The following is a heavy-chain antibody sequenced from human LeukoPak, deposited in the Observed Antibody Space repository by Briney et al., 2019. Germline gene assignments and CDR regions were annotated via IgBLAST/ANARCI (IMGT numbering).Heavy chain of an antibody. V-gene: IGHV1-69*05. CDR1: GYSFTDYY. CDR3: ARDRAGYSSSWQHYYYYYYMDV. D-gene: IGHD6-13*01. Sequence: GASVKVSCKASGYSFTDYYIHWVRQAPGQGLEWMGGIIPIFGTANYAQKFQGRVTITTDESTSTAYMELSSLRSEDTAVYYCARDRAGYSSSWQHYYYYYYMDVWGKGTTVTVSS. CDR2: IIPIFGTA. J-gene: IGHJ6*03.